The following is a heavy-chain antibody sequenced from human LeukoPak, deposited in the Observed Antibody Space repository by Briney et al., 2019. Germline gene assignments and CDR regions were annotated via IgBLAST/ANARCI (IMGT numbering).Heavy chain of an antibody. D-gene: IGHD6-13*01. CDR2: TYYRSKWYT. CDR1: GDSVSSKSTA. V-gene: IGHV6-1*01. Sequence: SQTLSLTCAISGDSVSSKSTAWNWIRQSPSRGLEWLGRTYYRSKWYTGYAVSVKGRITINPDTSKNQFSLQLNSVTPEDTAVYYCARKTTSRAFHQRIAAAGTWSPHDLSFDYWGQGTLVTVSS. CDR3: ARKTTSRAFHQRIAAAGTWSPHDLSFDY. J-gene: IGHJ4*02.